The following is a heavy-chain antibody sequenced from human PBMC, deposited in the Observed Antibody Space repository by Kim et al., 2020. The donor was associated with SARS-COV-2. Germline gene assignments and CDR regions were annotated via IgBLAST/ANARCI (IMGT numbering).Heavy chain of an antibody. CDR1: GGSFSGDY. J-gene: IGHJ5*02. CDR2: INHSGST. V-gene: IGHV4-34*01. Sequence: SETLSLTCAVYGGSFSGDYWSWIRQPPGKGLEWIGEINHSGSTNYNPSLKSRVTISVDTSKNQFSLKLSSVTAADTAVYYCARGEIAAAGTVYHWFDPWGQGTLVTVSS. CDR3: ARGEIAAAGTVYHWFDP. D-gene: IGHD6-13*01.